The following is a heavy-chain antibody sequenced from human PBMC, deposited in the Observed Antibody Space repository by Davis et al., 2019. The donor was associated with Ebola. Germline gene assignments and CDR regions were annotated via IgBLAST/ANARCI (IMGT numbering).Heavy chain of an antibody. CDR1: GYTFSYYS. J-gene: IGHJ5*02. D-gene: IGHD3-22*01. Sequence: AASVKVSCKASGYTFSYYSVGSVRQAPGQGLEWVGWINPYTGQTNHAQKLQGRVTMTTDTSTSTAYMELRSLRSDDTAVYYCARVTYYERFDPWGQGTLVTVSS. V-gene: IGHV1-18*01. CDR2: INPYTGQT. CDR3: ARVTYYERFDP.